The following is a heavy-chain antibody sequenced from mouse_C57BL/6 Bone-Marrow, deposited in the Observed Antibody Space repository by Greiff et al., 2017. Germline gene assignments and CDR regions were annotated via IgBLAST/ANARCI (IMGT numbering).Heavy chain of an antibody. CDR3: ARGDGYYVYYAMDY. J-gene: IGHJ4*01. D-gene: IGHD2-3*01. CDR1: GYTFTSYW. CDR2: LYPGSGST. V-gene: IGHV1-55*01. Sequence: QVQLQQPGAELVKPGASVKMSCKASGYTFTSYWITWVKQRPGQGLEWIGDLYPGSGSTNYNEKFKSKATLTVDTSSSPAYMQLSSLTSEDSAVYYCARGDGYYVYYAMDYWGQGTSVTVSS.